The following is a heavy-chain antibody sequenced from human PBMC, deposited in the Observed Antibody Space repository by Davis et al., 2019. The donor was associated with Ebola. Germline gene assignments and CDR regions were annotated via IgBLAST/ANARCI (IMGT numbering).Heavy chain of an antibody. CDR3: ARLTYRSTWEYFFDS. V-gene: IGHV4-34*01. CDR1: GGSFSGYY. J-gene: IGHJ4*02. D-gene: IGHD2/OR15-2a*01. Sequence: SETLSLTCAVYGGSFSGYYWSWIRQPPGKGLEWIGEINHSGSTNYNPSLKSRVTISVDTSMNQFSLTLNSVTSADAALYYCARLTYRSTWEYFFDSWGQGILVTVSS. CDR2: INHSGST.